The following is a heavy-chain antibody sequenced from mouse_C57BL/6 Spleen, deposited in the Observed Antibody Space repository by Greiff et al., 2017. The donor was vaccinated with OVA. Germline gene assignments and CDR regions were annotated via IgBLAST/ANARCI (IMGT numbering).Heavy chain of an antibody. V-gene: IGHV5-4*01. J-gene: IGHJ3*01. CDR1: GFTFSSYA. D-gene: IGHD2-3*01. Sequence: EVQGVESGGGLVKPGGSLKLSCAASGFTFSSYAMSWVRQTPEKRLEWVATISDGGSYTYYPDNVKGRFTISRDNAKNNLYLQMSHLKSEDTAMYYCARDEDGYFWFAYWGQGTLVTVSA. CDR2: ISDGGSYT. CDR3: ARDEDGYFWFAY.